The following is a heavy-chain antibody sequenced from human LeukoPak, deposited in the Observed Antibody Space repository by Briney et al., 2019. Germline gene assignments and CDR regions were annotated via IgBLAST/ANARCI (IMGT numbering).Heavy chain of an antibody. CDR3: ARDRGYCSSTSCYNNWFDP. D-gene: IGHD2-2*01. J-gene: IGHJ5*02. CDR2: INPDSGGT. CDR1: GYTFTGYY. Sequence: GASEKVSCKASGYTFTGYYMHWVRQAPGQGLEWMGWINPDSGGTNYVQKFQGRVTMTRDTSISTAYMELSRLRSDDTAVYYCARDRGYCSSTSCYNNWFDPWGQGTLVTVSS. V-gene: IGHV1-2*02.